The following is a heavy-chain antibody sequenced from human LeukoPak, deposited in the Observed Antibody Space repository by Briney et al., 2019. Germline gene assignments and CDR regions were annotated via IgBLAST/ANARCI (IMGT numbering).Heavy chain of an antibody. CDR1: GGTFSSYA. J-gene: IGHJ4*02. D-gene: IGHD4-17*01. CDR3: ARETGSAVGSTDFDY. Sequence: ASVKVSCKASGGTFSSYAISWVRQAPGQGLEWMGGIIPIFGTANYAQKFQGRVTITADESTCTAYMELSSLRSEDTAVYYCARETGSAVGSTDFDYWGQGTLVTVSS. V-gene: IGHV1-69*13. CDR2: IIPIFGTA.